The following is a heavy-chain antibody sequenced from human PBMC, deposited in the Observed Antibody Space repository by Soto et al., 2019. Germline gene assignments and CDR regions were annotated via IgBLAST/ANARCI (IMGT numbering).Heavy chain of an antibody. CDR1: GYRFTSCD. V-gene: IGHV1-8*01. J-gene: IGHJ6*02. CDR3: ARISGRPSNYYHIDV. Sequence: QVQLVQSGAEVKKPGASVKVSCKTSGYRFTSCDVNWVRQAPGQGLEWMGWMNPSAGSTGYAQKFRGRVTMTGDNSMSTAYMELSSLKSEDTAVYYCARISGRPSNYYHIDVWGQGTSVTVSS. CDR2: MNPSAGST. D-gene: IGHD1-26*01.